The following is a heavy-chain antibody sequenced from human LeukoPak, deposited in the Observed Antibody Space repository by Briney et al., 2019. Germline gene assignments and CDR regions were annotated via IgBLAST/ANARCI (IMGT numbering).Heavy chain of an antibody. CDR1: GFTFSSYS. V-gene: IGHV3-21*01. Sequence: PGGSLRLSCAASGFTFSSYSMNWVRQAPGKGREWVSSISSSSSYIYYADSERGGVTISRDNSKNTLHLQMSSLRAEDTAVYYCAKDLPAADFGCWGQGTLVTVSS. J-gene: IGHJ4*02. D-gene: IGHD2-2*01. CDR3: AKDLPAADFGC. CDR2: ISSSSSYI.